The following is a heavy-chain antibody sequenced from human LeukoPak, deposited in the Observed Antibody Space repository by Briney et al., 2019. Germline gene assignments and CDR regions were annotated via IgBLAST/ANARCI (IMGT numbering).Heavy chain of an antibody. CDR3: ARVCSGGSCYPLGDAFDI. Sequence: GGSLRLSCAASGFTFSSYWMSWVRQAPGKGLEWVANIKQDGSEKYYVDSVKGRFTISRDNAMNSLYLQMNSLRAEDTAVYYCARVCSGGSCYPLGDAFDIWGQGTMVTVSS. D-gene: IGHD2-15*01. V-gene: IGHV3-7*01. CDR2: IKQDGSEK. J-gene: IGHJ3*02. CDR1: GFTFSSYW.